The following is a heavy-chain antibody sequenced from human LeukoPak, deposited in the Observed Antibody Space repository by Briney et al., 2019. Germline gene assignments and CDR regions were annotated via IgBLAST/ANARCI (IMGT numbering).Heavy chain of an antibody. Sequence: GGSLRLSCAASGFTFSDYYMSWIRQAPGKGLEWVSYISSSSSTIYYADSVKGRFTISRDNAKNSLYLQMNSLRAEDTAVYYCTRDAYHWGFDCWGQGTLVTVSS. V-gene: IGHV3-11*04. CDR2: ISSSSSTI. J-gene: IGHJ4*02. D-gene: IGHD7-27*01. CDR3: TRDAYHWGFDC. CDR1: GFTFSDYY.